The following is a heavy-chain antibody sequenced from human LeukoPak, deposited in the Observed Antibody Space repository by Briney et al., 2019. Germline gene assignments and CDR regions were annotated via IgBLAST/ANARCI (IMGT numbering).Heavy chain of an antibody. CDR2: IYYSGST. V-gene: IGHV4-59*08. J-gene: IGHJ6*02. Sequence: SETLSLTCTVSGGSISSYYWSWIRQPPGKGLEWIGYIYYSGSTNYNPSLKSRVAISVDTSKNQFSLKLSSVTAADTAVYYCARVFYGDYGMDVWGQGTTVTVSS. CDR1: GGSISSYY. CDR3: ARVFYGDYGMDV. D-gene: IGHD4-17*01.